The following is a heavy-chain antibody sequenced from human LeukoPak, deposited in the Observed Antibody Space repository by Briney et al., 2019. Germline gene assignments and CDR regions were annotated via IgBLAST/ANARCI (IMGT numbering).Heavy chain of an antibody. V-gene: IGHV4-30-4*01. CDR2: IYYSGST. CDR1: GGSISSGDYY. J-gene: IGHJ5*02. Sequence: SETLSLTCTVSGGSISSGDYYWSWIRQPPGKGLEWIGYIYYSGSTYYNPSLKSRVTISVDTSKSQFSLKLSSVTAADTAVYYCARDRPNWFDPWGQGTLVTVSS. CDR3: ARDRPNWFDP.